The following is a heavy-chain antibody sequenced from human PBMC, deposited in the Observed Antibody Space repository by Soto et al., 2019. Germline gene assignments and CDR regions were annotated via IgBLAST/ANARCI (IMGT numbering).Heavy chain of an antibody. V-gene: IGHV6-1*01. J-gene: IGHJ4*02. CDR2: TYYRSKLYT. CDR1: GDRVSSNSAA. D-gene: IGHD2-2*02. Sequence: QVQLQPSGPGLVKPSQTLSLTCALSGDRVSSNSAAWNWIRQSPSRGLACLGRTYYRSKLYTDYAVAVKSRITINPDTSKNQSFLPLNSVTPEDTAVYYCARAARRYCSTVSCYTGPDYWGQGTLVTVSS. CDR3: ARAARRYCSTVSCYTGPDY.